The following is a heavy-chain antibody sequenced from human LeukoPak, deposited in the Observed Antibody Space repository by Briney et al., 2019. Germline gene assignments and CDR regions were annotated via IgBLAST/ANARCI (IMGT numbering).Heavy chain of an antibody. Sequence: SVKVSCKASGGTFTSYAISWVRQAPGQGLEWMGRIIPIFGTANYAQKFQGRVTITTDESTSTAYMELSSLRSEDTAVYYCARETNNWDALHGYWGQGTLVTVSS. CDR3: ARETNNWDALHGY. D-gene: IGHD1-20*01. J-gene: IGHJ4*02. CDR1: GGTFTSYA. V-gene: IGHV1-69*05. CDR2: IIPIFGTA.